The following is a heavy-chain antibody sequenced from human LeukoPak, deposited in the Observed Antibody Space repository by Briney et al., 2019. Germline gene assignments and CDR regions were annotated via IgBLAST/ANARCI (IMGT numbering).Heavy chain of an antibody. V-gene: IGHV3-30*02. Sequence: PGGSLRLSCAASGFTFSSYGMHWVRQAPGKGLEWVAFIRYDGSNKYYADSVKGRFTISRDNSKNTLYLQMNSLRAEDTAVYYCAKDRGSSWTYYFDYWGQGTLVTVSS. J-gene: IGHJ4*02. D-gene: IGHD6-13*01. CDR1: GFTFSSYG. CDR2: IRYDGSNK. CDR3: AKDRGSSWTYYFDY.